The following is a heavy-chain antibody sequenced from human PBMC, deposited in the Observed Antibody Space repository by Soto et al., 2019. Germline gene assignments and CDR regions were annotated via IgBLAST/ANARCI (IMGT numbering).Heavy chain of an antibody. CDR2: INHGGTT. V-gene: IGHV4-34*02. Sequence: QVHLQQWGAGLLKPSETLSLTCAVYGESFIGYYWTWIRQPPGKGLEWIGEINHGGTTNYNPSLKTRVTISIDTSKNQFSLKLTSVTAADTSVFYCARTDIVTTNWFDPWRQGNLVTVSS. D-gene: IGHD5-12*01. CDR3: ARTDIVTTNWFDP. CDR1: GESFIGYY. J-gene: IGHJ5*02.